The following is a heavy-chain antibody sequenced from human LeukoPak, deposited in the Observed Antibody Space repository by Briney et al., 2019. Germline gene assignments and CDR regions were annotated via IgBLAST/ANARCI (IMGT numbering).Heavy chain of an antibody. D-gene: IGHD3-10*01. J-gene: IGHJ4*02. CDR2: IIPSDGST. V-gene: IGHV1-46*01. CDR1: GYSFTRYF. CDR3: ARGKVVTMVRGVIITYFDY. Sequence: GASVKVSCKASGYSFTRYFSHWVRQPPGQGLEWMGIIIPSDGSTSYAQKFQGRVTTTRDTSTSTVYMELSSLRSEDTAVYYCARGKVVTMVRGVIITYFDYWGQGTLVTVSS.